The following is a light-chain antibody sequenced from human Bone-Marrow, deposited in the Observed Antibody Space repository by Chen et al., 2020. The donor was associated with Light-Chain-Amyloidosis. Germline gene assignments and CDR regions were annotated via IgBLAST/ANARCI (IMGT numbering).Light chain of an antibody. Sequence: QSALTQPASVSGSPGQSITISCTVTSSDVGAYNYVSWYQQHPGKVPKVMIYDVSNRPSGVSNRFSGSKSGNTASLSIAGLQAEDEAHYYCSSYTSSSTLVFGGGTKLTVL. CDR2: DVS. CDR3: SSYTSSSTLV. V-gene: IGLV2-14*03. J-gene: IGLJ2*01. CDR1: SSDVGAYNY.